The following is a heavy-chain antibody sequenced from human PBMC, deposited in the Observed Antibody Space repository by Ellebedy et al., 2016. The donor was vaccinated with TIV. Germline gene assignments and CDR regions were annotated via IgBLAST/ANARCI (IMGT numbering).Heavy chain of an antibody. J-gene: IGHJ4*02. CDR3: ARDAGMATPLDY. CDR1: GFTFRRSW. CDR2: ITSDGSDT. V-gene: IGHV3-74*01. Sequence: PGGSLRLSCAASGFTFRRSWMHWVRQAPGKGLVWVSHITSDGSDTGYADSVKGRFTISRDNARNTLYLQMNSLRADDSAVYYCARDAGMATPLDYWGQGTLVTVSS. D-gene: IGHD5-24*01.